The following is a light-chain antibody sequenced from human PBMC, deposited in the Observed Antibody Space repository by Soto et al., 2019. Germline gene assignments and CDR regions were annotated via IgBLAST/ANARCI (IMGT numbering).Light chain of an antibody. J-gene: IGKJ4*01. Sequence: EIVLMQSPGTLSLSPGERATLSCRASQSVSNNYVAWYQQKPGQAPRLPIAGASSRATGIPDRFSGSGSGTDFTLTISSLEPEDFAVYYYQQYGSSPPLTFGGGTKVEIK. V-gene: IGKV3-20*01. CDR2: GAS. CDR3: QQYGSSPPLT. CDR1: QSVSNNY.